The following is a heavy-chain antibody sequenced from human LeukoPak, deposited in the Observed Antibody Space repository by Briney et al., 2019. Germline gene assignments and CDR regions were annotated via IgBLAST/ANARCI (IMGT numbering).Heavy chain of an antibody. V-gene: IGHV1-69*05. D-gene: IGHD3-10*01. CDR3: ASGTYYYGSGSFF. Sequence: SVKVSCKASGGTFTSYAISWVRQAPGQGLEWMGRIIPIFGTANYAQKFQGRVTITTDESTSTAYMELSSLRSEDTAVYYCASGTYYYGSGSFFWGQGTLVTVSS. CDR2: IIPIFGTA. J-gene: IGHJ4*02. CDR1: GGTFTSYA.